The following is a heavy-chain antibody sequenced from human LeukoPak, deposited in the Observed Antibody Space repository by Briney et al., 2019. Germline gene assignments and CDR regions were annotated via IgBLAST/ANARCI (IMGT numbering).Heavy chain of an antibody. CDR2: INPSGGSA. J-gene: IGHJ4*02. Sequence: ASVKVSCKASGYTFTSYYMHWVRQAPGQGLEWMGVINPSGGSASYAQKFQGRVTITADESTSTAYMELSSLRSEDTAVYYCASAVDTATYDDYWGQGTLVTVSS. D-gene: IGHD5-18*01. V-gene: IGHV1-46*01. CDR1: GYTFTSYY. CDR3: ASAVDTATYDDY.